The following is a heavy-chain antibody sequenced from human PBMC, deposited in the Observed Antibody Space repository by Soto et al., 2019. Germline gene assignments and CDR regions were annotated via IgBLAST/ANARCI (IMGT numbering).Heavy chain of an antibody. Sequence: PSETLSLTCAVYGGSFSGYYWSWIRQPPGKGLEWTGEINHSGSTNYNPSLKSRVTISVDTSKNQFSLKLSSVTAADTAVYYCARVREPLTGGPWFDPWGQGTLVTVSS. CDR3: ARVREPLTGGPWFDP. V-gene: IGHV4-34*01. CDR1: GGSFSGYY. CDR2: INHSGST. D-gene: IGHD1-26*01. J-gene: IGHJ5*02.